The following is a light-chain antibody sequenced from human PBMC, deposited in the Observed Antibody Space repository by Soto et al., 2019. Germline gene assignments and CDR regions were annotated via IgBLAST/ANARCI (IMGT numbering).Light chain of an antibody. J-gene: IGKJ1*01. CDR3: QQYEGSPRT. V-gene: IGKV3-20*01. CDR2: DAS. CDR1: QSLRSNF. Sequence: IVFTQSPGTLSVSPGARATLSCTASQSLRSNFLAWYQQHPGQARRLLIYDASSRAAGIPDRFSGNVSGTDFTINISRLEPEDGEVDQGQQYEGSPRTFSQGTKVDIK.